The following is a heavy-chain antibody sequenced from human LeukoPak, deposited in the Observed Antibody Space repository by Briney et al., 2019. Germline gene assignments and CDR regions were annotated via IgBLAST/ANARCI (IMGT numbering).Heavy chain of an antibody. CDR3: ARLRQQLSHYYYYYGMDV. V-gene: IGHV4-34*01. J-gene: IGHJ6*02. CDR2: INHSGST. D-gene: IGHD6-13*01. CDR1: GGSFSGYY. Sequence: SETLSLTCAVYGGSFSGYYWSWIRQPPGKGLEWIGEINHSGSTNYNPSLKSRVTISVDTSKNQFSLKLSSVTAADTAVYYCARLRQQLSHYYYYYGMDVWGQGTTVTVSS.